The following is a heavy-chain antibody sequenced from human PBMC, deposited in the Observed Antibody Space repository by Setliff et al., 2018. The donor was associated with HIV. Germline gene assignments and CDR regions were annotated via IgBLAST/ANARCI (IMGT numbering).Heavy chain of an antibody. D-gene: IGHD2-2*01. J-gene: IGHJ4*02. CDR2: INTDGSDT. V-gene: IGHV3-74*01. Sequence: GGSLRLSCAASGFTFSSYWVHWVRQTPGKGLMWVSRINTDGSDTSYADAVKGRFTISRDNAQDTLFLQMNSLRAEDSAMYYCATNRRDCYSASCPLTSWGQGTLVTVS. CDR3: ATNRRDCYSASCPLTS. CDR1: GFTFSSYW.